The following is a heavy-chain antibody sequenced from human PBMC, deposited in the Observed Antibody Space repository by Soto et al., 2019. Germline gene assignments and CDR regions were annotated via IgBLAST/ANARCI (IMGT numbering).Heavy chain of an antibody. CDR2: IAYDGNNK. Sequence: PGGSLRLSCAASGFTFSSFAMHWVRQAPGKGLEWVALIAYDGNNKYFADSVKGRFTISRDNSKDTVYLQMDSPRPEDTAVYYCAKGTPVNGDYALDYWGQGSLVTVSS. D-gene: IGHD4-17*01. V-gene: IGHV3-30*18. J-gene: IGHJ4*02. CDR3: AKGTPVNGDYALDY. CDR1: GFTFSSFA.